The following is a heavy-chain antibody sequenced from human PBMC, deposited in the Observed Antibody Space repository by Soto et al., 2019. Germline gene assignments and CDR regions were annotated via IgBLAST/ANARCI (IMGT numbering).Heavy chain of an antibody. J-gene: IGHJ3*02. CDR3: AREPLI. CDR1: GASITSVNYF. CDR2: IYTNGTT. V-gene: IGHV4-31*03. Sequence: SETLSLTCTVSGASITSVNYFWTWIRHLPGEGLEWIGYIYTNGTTSYNPSLQSRVTISLDTSKNQFSLKLYSVTAADTAVYYCAREPLIWGQGTMVTVSS.